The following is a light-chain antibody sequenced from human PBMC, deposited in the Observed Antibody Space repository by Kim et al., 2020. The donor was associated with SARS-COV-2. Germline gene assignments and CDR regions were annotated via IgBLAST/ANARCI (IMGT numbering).Light chain of an antibody. V-gene: IGLV3-1*01. Sequence: SYELTQPPSVSVSPGQTASITCSGDKLGDKYACWYQQKPGQSPVLVIYQDSKRPSGIPERFSGSNSGNTATLTISGTQAMAEADYYCQAWDSSYVVFGGG. J-gene: IGLJ2*01. CDR2: QDS. CDR1: KLGDKY. CDR3: QAWDSSYVV.